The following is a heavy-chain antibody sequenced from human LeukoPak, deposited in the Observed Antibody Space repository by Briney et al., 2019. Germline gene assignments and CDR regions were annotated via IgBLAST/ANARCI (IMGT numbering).Heavy chain of an antibody. Sequence: GGSLRLSCAASGFTFSSYAMHWVRQAPGKGLEWVAVISYDGSNKYYADSVKGRFTISRDNSKNTLYLQMNSLRAEDTAVYYCAKDTPLCYFDYWGQGTLVTVSS. CDR3: AKDTPLCYFDY. D-gene: IGHD3-16*01. CDR1: GFTFSSYA. CDR2: ISYDGSNK. V-gene: IGHV3-30-3*02. J-gene: IGHJ4*02.